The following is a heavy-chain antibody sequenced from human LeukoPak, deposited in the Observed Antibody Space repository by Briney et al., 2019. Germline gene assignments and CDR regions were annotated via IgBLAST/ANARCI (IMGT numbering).Heavy chain of an antibody. CDR3: ARARRDYVWGSYRNLNFDY. Sequence: ASVKVSCKASGDTFTGYYMHWVRQAPGRGLEWMGWINPNSGGTNYAQKFQGRVTMTRDTSISTAYMELSRLRSDDTAVYYCARARRDYVWGSYRNLNFDYWGQGTLVTVSS. J-gene: IGHJ4*02. CDR1: GDTFTGYY. CDR2: INPNSGGT. D-gene: IGHD3-16*02. V-gene: IGHV1-2*02.